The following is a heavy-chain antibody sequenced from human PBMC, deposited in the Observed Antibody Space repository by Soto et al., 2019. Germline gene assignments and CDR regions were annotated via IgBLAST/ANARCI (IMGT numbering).Heavy chain of an antibody. CDR2: INAGNGNT. CDR3: ARIRSDSSSYYLDY. J-gene: IGHJ4*02. CDR1: GYTFTSYA. D-gene: IGHD3-22*01. V-gene: IGHV1-3*01. Sequence: ASVKVSCKASGYTFTSYAMNWVRQAPGQRLEWMGWINAGNGNTKYSQKFQGRVTITRDTSASTAYMELSSLRSEDTAVYYCARIRSDSSSYYLDYWGQGTPVTVSS.